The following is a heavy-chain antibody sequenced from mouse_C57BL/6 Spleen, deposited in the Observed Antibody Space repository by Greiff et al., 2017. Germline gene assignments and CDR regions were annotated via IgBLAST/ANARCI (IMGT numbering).Heavy chain of an antibody. CDR1: GYSFTSYY. CDR3: ARPAYYSNYGYAMDY. V-gene: IGHV1-66*01. J-gene: IGHJ4*01. CDR2: IYPGSGNT. D-gene: IGHD2-5*01. Sequence: QVQLQQSGPELVKPGASVTISCKASGYSFTSYYIHWVKQRPGQGLEWIGWIYPGSGNTKYNEKFKGKATLTADTSSSTAYMQLSSLTSEDSAVYYCARPAYYSNYGYAMDYWGQGTSVTVSS.